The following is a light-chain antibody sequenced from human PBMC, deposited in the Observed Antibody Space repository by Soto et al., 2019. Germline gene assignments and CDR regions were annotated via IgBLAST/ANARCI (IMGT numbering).Light chain of an antibody. CDR3: QQYGSSGYT. CDR1: QTVSSSY. CDR2: GAS. J-gene: IGKJ2*01. Sequence: EIVLTQSPGTLSLSPGDRATLSCRARQTVSSSYLAWYQQKPGQTPRLLIYGASSRATGIPDRFSGSGSGTDFTLTISRLEPEDFAVYYCQQYGSSGYTFGQGTKLEIK. V-gene: IGKV3-20*01.